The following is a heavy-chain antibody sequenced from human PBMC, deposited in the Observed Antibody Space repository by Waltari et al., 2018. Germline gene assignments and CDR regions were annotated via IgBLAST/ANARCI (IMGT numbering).Heavy chain of an antibody. J-gene: IGHJ4*02. CDR3: AKPFYNWDDPLHS. CDR2: ITVSDDT. Sequence: EVQLLESGGGLVQPGGSLSLSCAASGTIFNHFAINWVRLAPGTGLDWVAAITVSDDTFYADSVMGRFTVSRDTSKNTVYLQMNGLRAEDTAIYYCAKPFYNWDDPLHSWGQGTLVAVSS. CDR1: GTIFNHFA. V-gene: IGHV3-23*01. D-gene: IGHD1-20*01.